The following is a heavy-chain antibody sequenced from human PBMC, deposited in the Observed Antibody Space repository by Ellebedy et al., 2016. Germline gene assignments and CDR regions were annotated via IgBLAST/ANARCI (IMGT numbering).Heavy chain of an antibody. V-gene: IGHV3-23*01. CDR2: ISAKGDKR. Sequence: GGSLRLXXVASGFTFSGAWMSWVRQAPGRGLEWVAIISAKGDKRDLADSVQGRFTISRDNFRNTLHLQMSNLRGEDTAVYYCRQGHYADYWGQGTLVTVSS. D-gene: IGHD2-2*01. CDR1: GFTFSGAW. CDR3: RQGHYADY. J-gene: IGHJ4*02.